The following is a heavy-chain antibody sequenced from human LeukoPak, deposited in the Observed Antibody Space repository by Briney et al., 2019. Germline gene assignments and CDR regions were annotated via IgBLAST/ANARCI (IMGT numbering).Heavy chain of an antibody. CDR2: ISGSGGST. D-gene: IGHD1-14*01. J-gene: IGHJ4*02. Sequence: GGSLRLSCAASGFTFSSYSTNWVRQAPGKGLEWVSAISGSGGSTYYADSVKGRFTISRDNSKNTLYLQMNSLRAEDTAVYYCANEPSISSSDYWGQGTLVTVSS. V-gene: IGHV3-23*01. CDR1: GFTFSSYS. CDR3: ANEPSISSSDY.